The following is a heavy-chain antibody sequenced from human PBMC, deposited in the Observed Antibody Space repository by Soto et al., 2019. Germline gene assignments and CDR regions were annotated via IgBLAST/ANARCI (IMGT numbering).Heavy chain of an antibody. D-gene: IGHD2-2*01. CDR2: INSGKGNT. V-gene: IGHV1-3*04. Sequence: ASVKVSCKASGYTFTRYAMHWVRQSPGQRLEWMGWINSGKGNTKYSEKFQGRVTITSDTSASTAYMDLSSLRSEDTAMYYCARAGDDCSAANCYVIDYWGQGTLVTVSS. CDR3: ARAGDDCSAANCYVIDY. J-gene: IGHJ4*02. CDR1: GYTFTRYA.